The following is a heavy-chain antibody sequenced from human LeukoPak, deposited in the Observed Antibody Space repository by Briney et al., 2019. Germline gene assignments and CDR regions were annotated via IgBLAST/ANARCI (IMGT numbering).Heavy chain of an antibody. CDR1: GFTFSSYW. CDR2: INSDGSST. Sequence: PGGSLRLSCAASGFTFSSYWMHWVRQAPGKGLVWVSRINSDGSSTSYADSVKGRFTISRDNSKNTLYLQMNSLRAEDTAVYYCAKEITIFGVVDGTWGQGTLVTVSS. V-gene: IGHV3-74*01. CDR3: AKEITIFGVVDGT. D-gene: IGHD3-3*01. J-gene: IGHJ5*02.